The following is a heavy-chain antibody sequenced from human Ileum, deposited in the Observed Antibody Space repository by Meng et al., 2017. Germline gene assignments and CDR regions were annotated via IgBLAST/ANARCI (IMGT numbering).Heavy chain of an antibody. V-gene: IGHV3-72*01. Sequence: GGSLRLSCAASGFTFSDHHMDWVRQAPGKGLEWVGRTRNKANSYTTEYAASVKGRFTISRDDSKKSLYLQMNSLKTEDTAVYFCAKTFRSDSSFDYWGRGTLVTVSS. D-gene: IGHD3-22*01. J-gene: IGHJ4*02. CDR1: GFTFSDHH. CDR2: TRNKANSYTT. CDR3: AKTFRSDSSFDY.